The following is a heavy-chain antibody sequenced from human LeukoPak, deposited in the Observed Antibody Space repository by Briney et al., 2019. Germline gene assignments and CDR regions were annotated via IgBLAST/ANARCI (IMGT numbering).Heavy chain of an antibody. J-gene: IGHJ5*01. Sequence: SVKVCCKASGGTFSSYGISWVRQAPGQGLEWMGGIIPIFGTANYAQKFQGRVTITADKSTSTAYMELSSLRSEDTAVYYCARDPVGSGWFDSWGQGTLVTVPS. CDR2: IIPIFGTA. D-gene: IGHD6-19*01. V-gene: IGHV1-69*06. CDR3: ARDPVGSGWFDS. CDR1: GGTFSSYG.